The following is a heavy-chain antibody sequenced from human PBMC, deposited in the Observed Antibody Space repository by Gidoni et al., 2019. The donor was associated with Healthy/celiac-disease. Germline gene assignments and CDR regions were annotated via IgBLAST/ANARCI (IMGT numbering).Heavy chain of an antibody. CDR1: GYSFTSYW. D-gene: IGHD1-7*01. V-gene: IGHV5-10-1*03. Sequence: EVQLVQSGAEVKKPGESLRISCKGSGYSFTSYWISWVRQMPGKGLEWMGRIDPSDSYTNYSPSFQGHVTISADKSISTAYLQWSSLKASDTAMYYCARHFAGTTASDYYYYMDVWGKGTTVTVSS. CDR2: IDPSDSYT. CDR3: ARHFAGTTASDYYYYMDV. J-gene: IGHJ6*03.